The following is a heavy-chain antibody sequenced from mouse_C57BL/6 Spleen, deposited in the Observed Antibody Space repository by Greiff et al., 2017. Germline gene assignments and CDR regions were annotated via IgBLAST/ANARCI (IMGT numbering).Heavy chain of an antibody. J-gene: IGHJ2*01. V-gene: IGHV1-59*01. CDR1: GYTFTSYW. CDR2: IDPSDSYT. CDR3: ARDGDLFDY. Sequence: QVQLQQPGAELVRPGTSVKLSCKASGYTFTSYWMHWVKQRPGQGLEWIGVIDPSDSYTNYNQKFKGKATLTVDTSSSTAYMQLSSLTSEDSAVYYCARDGDLFDYWGQGTTLTVSS.